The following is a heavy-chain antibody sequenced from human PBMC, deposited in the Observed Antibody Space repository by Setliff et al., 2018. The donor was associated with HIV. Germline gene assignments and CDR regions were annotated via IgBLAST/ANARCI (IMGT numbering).Heavy chain of an antibody. CDR3: ARAPTGVTNAFDI. V-gene: IGHV4-4*08. CDR2: VYTTGGT. Sequence: PSETLSLTCSVSGGSLGYHYWSWVRQPPGKGLEWIGHVYTTGGTNYNPSLESRLTISVDTSRNQFSLRLSSVTAADTAVYYCARAPTGVTNAFDIWGQGTMVTVSS. D-gene: IGHD2-8*02. J-gene: IGHJ3*02. CDR1: GGSLGYHY.